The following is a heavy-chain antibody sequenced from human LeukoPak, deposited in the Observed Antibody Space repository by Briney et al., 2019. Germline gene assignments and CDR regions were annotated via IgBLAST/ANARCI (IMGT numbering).Heavy chain of an antibody. Sequence: SETLSLTCTVSGDSISNYYWSWIRQSPGKKLEWIGYMYNRGSTIYNPSLKSRVTISADTSKNQFSLRLTSVTAADTAVYYCARAEKAVTGTLDYWGQGTLITVSS. CDR2: MYNRGST. J-gene: IGHJ4*02. CDR1: GDSISNYY. D-gene: IGHD6-19*01. V-gene: IGHV4-59*01. CDR3: ARAEKAVTGTLDY.